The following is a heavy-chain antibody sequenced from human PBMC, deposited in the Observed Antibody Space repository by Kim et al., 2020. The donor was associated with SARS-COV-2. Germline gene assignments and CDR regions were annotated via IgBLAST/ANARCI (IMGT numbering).Heavy chain of an antibody. J-gene: IGHJ5*02. CDR3: RRGHWGDTPS. CDR2: IQIDGNT. V-gene: IGHV3-53*01. Sequence: GGSLRLSCAASGFIVTNHYLTWVRQSPGKGLEWLAMIQIDGNTYYADSVRGRFTISRDTSENTLYLQMNNLRAEDTAIYFCRRGHWGDTPSWGQGTRVTISS. D-gene: IGHD7-27*01. CDR1: GFIVTNHY.